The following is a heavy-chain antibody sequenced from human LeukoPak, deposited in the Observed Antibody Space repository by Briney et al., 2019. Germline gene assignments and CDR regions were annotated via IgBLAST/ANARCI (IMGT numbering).Heavy chain of an antibody. CDR2: GHYSGAT. D-gene: IGHD3-9*01. V-gene: IGHV4-59*08. J-gene: IGHJ6*04. CDR3: ARLMPMVLTGQRYFYHPLDV. CDR1: GDSVSTKY. Sequence: SETLSLTCIVSGDSVSTKYWAWVRQPPGMPLDYVGYGHYSGATDYNTSLRSRLTISMDTSRNIFSLRLSSVTAADTAVYYCARLMPMVLTGQRYFYHPLDVWGKGTTVTVSS.